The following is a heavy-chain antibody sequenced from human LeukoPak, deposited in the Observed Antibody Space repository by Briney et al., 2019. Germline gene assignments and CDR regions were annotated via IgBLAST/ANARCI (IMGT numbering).Heavy chain of an antibody. V-gene: IGHV5-51*01. D-gene: IGHD2-2*01. J-gene: IGHJ5*02. CDR1: GYSFTSYW. Sequence: GESLKISCKGSGYSFTSYWIGWVRQMPGKGLEWMGIIYPGDSDTRYSPSFQGQVTNSADKSISTAYLQWSSLKASDTAMYYCARRPYCSSTSCYVANWFDPWGQGTLVTVSS. CDR2: IYPGDSDT. CDR3: ARRPYCSSTSCYVANWFDP.